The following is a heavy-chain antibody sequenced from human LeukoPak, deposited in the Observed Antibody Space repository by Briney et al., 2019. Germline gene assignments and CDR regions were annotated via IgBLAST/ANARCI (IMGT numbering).Heavy chain of an antibody. CDR2: ISGSGDNT. CDR3: AKGSYYDSSGSFYFDY. Sequence: SCKASGYTFSSYAMSWVRQAPGKGLEWVSGISGSGDNTYYADSVKGRFTISRDNSKNTLYVQVNSLGTEDTAAYYCAKGSYYDSSGSFYFDYWGQGTLVTVSS. D-gene: IGHD3-22*01. CDR1: GYTFSSYA. J-gene: IGHJ4*02. V-gene: IGHV3-23*01.